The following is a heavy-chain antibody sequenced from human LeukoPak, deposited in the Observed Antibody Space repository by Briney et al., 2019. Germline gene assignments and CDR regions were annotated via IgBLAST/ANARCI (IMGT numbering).Heavy chain of an antibody. D-gene: IGHD3-9*01. CDR2: ISGSGGST. V-gene: IGHV3-23*01. CDR1: GFTFSSYA. Sequence: GGSLRLSCAASGFTFSSYAMSWVRQAPGKGLEWVSAISGSGGSTYYADSVKGRFTFSRDNSKNTLYLQMNSLRAEDTAVYYCAKENEVDLTSYYFDYWGQGTLVTVSS. J-gene: IGHJ4*02. CDR3: AKENEVDLTSYYFDY.